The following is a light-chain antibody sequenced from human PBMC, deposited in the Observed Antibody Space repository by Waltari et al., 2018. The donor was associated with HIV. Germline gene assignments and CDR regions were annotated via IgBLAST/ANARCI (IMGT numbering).Light chain of an antibody. Sequence: DIVMTQSPDSLAVSLGGRATINCKSGQKILFSSTNKNYLSWYQQRPGQPPKLLIYWASTRESVVPGRFTGSGSGTNFTLTISRFQADDVGLYFCQQYYSTPRTFGQGTRVELK. J-gene: IGKJ1*01. V-gene: IGKV4-1*01. CDR2: WAS. CDR1: QKILFSSTNKNY. CDR3: QQYYSTPRT.